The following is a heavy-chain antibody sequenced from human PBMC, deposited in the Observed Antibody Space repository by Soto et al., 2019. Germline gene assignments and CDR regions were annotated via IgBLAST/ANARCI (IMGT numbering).Heavy chain of an antibody. CDR2: IWYDGSNK. CDR1: GFTFRIYG. Sequence: PSGSLGLACAASGFTFRIYGVHGVRQAPGKGLEWVAVIWYDGSNKYYADSVKGRFTISRDNSKNTLYLQMNSLRAEDTAVYYCARNTGRAAAGYYNYGMDVWGQGTTLTVSS. V-gene: IGHV3-33*01. D-gene: IGHD6-13*01. J-gene: IGHJ6*02. CDR3: ARNTGRAAAGYYNYGMDV.